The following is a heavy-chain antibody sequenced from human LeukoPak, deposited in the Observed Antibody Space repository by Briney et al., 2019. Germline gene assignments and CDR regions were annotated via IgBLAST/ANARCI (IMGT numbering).Heavy chain of an antibody. CDR2: IKQDGSEK. CDR3: ARLQYYYDSSDYYNDAFDI. D-gene: IGHD3-22*01. J-gene: IGHJ3*02. Sequence: PGGSLRLSCAASGFTFSSYWMSWVRPAPGKGLEWVANIKQDGSEKYYVDSVKGRFTISRDNAKNSLFLQMNSLRAEDTAVYYCARLQYYYDSSDYYNDAFDIWGQGTMVTVSS. V-gene: IGHV3-7*01. CDR1: GFTFSSYW.